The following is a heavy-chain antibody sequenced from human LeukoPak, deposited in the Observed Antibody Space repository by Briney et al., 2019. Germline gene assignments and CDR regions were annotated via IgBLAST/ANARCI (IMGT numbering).Heavy chain of an antibody. CDR1: GFTFSDYS. CDR3: ARARLGYYDEYFDP. J-gene: IGHJ5*02. V-gene: IGHV3-21*01. CDR2: ITSTSSHI. Sequence: GGSLRLSCATSGFTFSDYSMTWVRQAPGKGLEWVSSITSTSSHINYADSMRGRFTISRDNAKNALFLQMTSLTDEDTALYYCARARLGYYDEYFDPWGQGTQVTVSS. D-gene: IGHD3-16*01.